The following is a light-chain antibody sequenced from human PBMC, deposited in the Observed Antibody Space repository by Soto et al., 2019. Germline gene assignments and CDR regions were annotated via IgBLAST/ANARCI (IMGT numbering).Light chain of an antibody. V-gene: IGKV3-20*01. CDR3: QQYGSSPPYT. J-gene: IGKJ2*01. CDR1: QSVGSSY. CDR2: VAS. Sequence: EIVLTHSPGTLSLSPGERATLSCRASQSVGSSYLAWYQQKPGQAPRLLIYVASSRATGLPVKFSGSGSRTDFTLTISRLEPEDFAVYYCQQYGSSPPYTFGQGTKLEIK.